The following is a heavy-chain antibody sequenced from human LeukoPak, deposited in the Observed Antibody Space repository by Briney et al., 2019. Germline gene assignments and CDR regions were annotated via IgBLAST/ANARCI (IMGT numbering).Heavy chain of an antibody. V-gene: IGHV3-11*05. J-gene: IGHJ4*02. CDR3: AREGSPYSSSWYYFDY. Sequence: GGSLRLSCAASGFTFSDYYMSWIRQAPGKGLEWVSYISSGSSFTNYAESVKDRFTISRDNTKNSLYLQMNSLRAEDTAVYYCAREGSPYSSSWYYFDYWGQGTLVTVSS. CDR2: ISSGSSFT. CDR1: GFTFSDYY. D-gene: IGHD6-13*01.